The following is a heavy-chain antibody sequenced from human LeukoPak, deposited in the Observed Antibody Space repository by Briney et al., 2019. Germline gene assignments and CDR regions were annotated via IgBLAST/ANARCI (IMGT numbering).Heavy chain of an antibody. CDR3: ARVPPRHDGSGWYYFDY. J-gene: IGHJ4*02. CDR2: IKQDASEK. V-gene: IGHV3-7*01. Sequence: QTGGSLRLSCAASGFTFSNYWMSWVRQAPGKGLEWVANIKQDASEKNYVDSVKGRFIISRDKAKNSLYLQMNSLRAEDTAVYYCARVPPRHDGSGWYYFDYWGQGTLVTVSS. D-gene: IGHD6-19*01. CDR1: GFTFSNYW.